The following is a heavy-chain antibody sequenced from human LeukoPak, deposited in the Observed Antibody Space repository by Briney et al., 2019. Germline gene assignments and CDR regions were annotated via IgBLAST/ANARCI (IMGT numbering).Heavy chain of an antibody. CDR3: ASGAGFGELFQFDY. V-gene: IGHV1-2*02. D-gene: IGHD3-10*01. CDR2: INPNSGGT. CDR1: GYTFTGYY. Sequence: ASVKVSCKASGYTFTGYYMHWVQQAPGQGLEWMGWINPNSGGTNYAQKFQGRVTMTRDTSISTAYMELSRLRSDDTAVYYCASGAGFGELFQFDYWGQGTLVTVSS. J-gene: IGHJ4*02.